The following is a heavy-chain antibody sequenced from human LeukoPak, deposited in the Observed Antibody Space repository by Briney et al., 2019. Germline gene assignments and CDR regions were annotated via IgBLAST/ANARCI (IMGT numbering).Heavy chain of an antibody. CDR3: ATGSTDRADLDY. Sequence: PSETLSLTCTVSGGSISSGSYYWSWIRQPAGKGLEWIGRIYTSGSTNYNPSFKSRVTISVDTSKNQFSLKLSSVTAADTAVYYCATGSTDRADLDYWGQGTLVTVSS. D-gene: IGHD2-2*01. V-gene: IGHV4-61*02. CDR1: GGSISSGSYY. J-gene: IGHJ4*02. CDR2: IYTSGST.